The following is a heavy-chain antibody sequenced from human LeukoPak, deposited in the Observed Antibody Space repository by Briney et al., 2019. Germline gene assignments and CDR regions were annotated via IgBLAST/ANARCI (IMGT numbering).Heavy chain of an antibody. D-gene: IGHD2-2*01. V-gene: IGHV3-21*05. J-gene: IGHJ4*02. CDR3: ARDTFQPGLIDS. Sequence: GESLRLSCAASGFTFSRFAMNWVRPAPGKGLEWVSYINTDSSDIHYADSVKGRFTISRDNARNTLYLQLSSLRAEDSAVYYCARDTFQPGLIDSWGQGTLVTVSS. CDR2: INTDSSDI. CDR1: GFTFSRFA.